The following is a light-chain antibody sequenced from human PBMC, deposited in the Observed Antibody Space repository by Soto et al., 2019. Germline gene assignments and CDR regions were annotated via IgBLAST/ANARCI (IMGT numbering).Light chain of an antibody. CDR2: VVI. Sequence: QSVLAQPASVSGSPGQSITISCTGTSSDVGFFNYVSWYQQHPVKAPNLLIYVVINRPSGVSDRFSGSKSGNTASLTIFGLQAEDGADYYCSSYTSSSTPYVFGTGTKVTVL. J-gene: IGLJ1*01. V-gene: IGLV2-14*01. CDR3: SSYTSSSTPYV. CDR1: SSDVGFFNY.